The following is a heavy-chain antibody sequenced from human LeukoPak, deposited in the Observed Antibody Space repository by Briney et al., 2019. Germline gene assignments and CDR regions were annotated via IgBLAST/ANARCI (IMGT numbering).Heavy chain of an antibody. CDR3: AREGGSGSYYFDY. CDR2: TYFTGST. Sequence: KTSETLSLTCTVSGDSVISGDYRWTWIRQPPGKGLEWIGYTYFTGSTYFNPSLKRRVTISVDTSKNQFSLKLSSVTAADTAVYYCAREGGSGSYYFDYWGQGTLVTVSS. CDR1: GDSVISGDYR. D-gene: IGHD3-10*01. J-gene: IGHJ4*02. V-gene: IGHV4-30-4*01.